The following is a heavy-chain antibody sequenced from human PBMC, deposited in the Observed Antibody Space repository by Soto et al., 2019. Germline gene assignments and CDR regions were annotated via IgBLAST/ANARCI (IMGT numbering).Heavy chain of an antibody. J-gene: IGHJ4*02. Sequence: QVQLQQWGAGLLKPSETLSLTCAVYGGSFSGYYWNWIRQHPGKGLEWIGEINHSGSTNYNPSLKSRVTISVDTSKNQFYLKLSSVTAADTAVYYCARGWGRIFDYWGQGTLVTVSS. CDR3: ARGWGRIFDY. V-gene: IGHV4-34*01. CDR1: GGSFSGYY. D-gene: IGHD7-27*01. CDR2: INHSGST.